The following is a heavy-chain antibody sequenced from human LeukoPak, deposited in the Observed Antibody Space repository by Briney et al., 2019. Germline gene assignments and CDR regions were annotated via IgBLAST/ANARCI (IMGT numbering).Heavy chain of an antibody. CDR3: ARSRLTDTAHDY. Sequence: SETLSLTCAVYGGSFSVYYWSWIRQPPGKGLEWIGEINHSGSTNYNPSLKSRVTISVDTSKNQFSLKLSSVTAADTAVYYCARSRLTDTAHDYWGQGTLVTVSS. J-gene: IGHJ4*02. CDR2: INHSGST. D-gene: IGHD3-9*01. CDR1: GGSFSVYY. V-gene: IGHV4-34*01.